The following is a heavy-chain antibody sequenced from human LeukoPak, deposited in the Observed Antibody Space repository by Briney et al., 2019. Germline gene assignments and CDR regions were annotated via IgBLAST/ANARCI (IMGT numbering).Heavy chain of an antibody. J-gene: IGHJ4*02. V-gene: IGHV3-23*01. Sequence: PGGPLRLSCAASGFTFSNYAMTWVRQAPGKGLEWVSALSGSGNGTYYADSVKGRFTISRDNSKNTLYLRMNSLRAEDTAVYYCAKDTAALSFVIDSWGQGTLVTVSS. D-gene: IGHD2-15*01. CDR1: GFTFSNYA. CDR3: AKDTAALSFVIDS. CDR2: LSGSGNGT.